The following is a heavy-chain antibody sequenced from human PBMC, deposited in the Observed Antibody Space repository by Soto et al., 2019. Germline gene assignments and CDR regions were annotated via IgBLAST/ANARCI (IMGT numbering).Heavy chain of an antibody. D-gene: IGHD3-16*02. CDR2: ISAYNGNT. CDR3: ARLIPYYDYVWRSYQAGPLDY. Sequence: QVQLVQSGAEVKKPGASVTVSCKASGYTFTSYGISWVRQAPGQGLEWMGWISAYNGNTNYAQKLQGRVTMTTDTSMGIAYLELMSLRSDDTAVYFCARLIPYYDYVWRSYQAGPLDYWSQGTLVTVSS. J-gene: IGHJ4*02. CDR1: GYTFTSYG. V-gene: IGHV1-18*01.